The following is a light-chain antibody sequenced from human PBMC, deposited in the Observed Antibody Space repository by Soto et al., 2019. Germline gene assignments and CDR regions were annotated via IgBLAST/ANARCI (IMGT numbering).Light chain of an antibody. V-gene: IGLV2-14*01. CDR2: DVS. CDR3: SSYTSMSTVV. Sequence: QSVLTQPASVSGSPGQSITISCTGTSSDVGGYNYVSWYQQHPGKAPKLMIYDVSNRPSGVSNRFSGSKSGNTASLTISGLQAEDEVYYYCSSYTSMSTVVFGGGTKLTVL. J-gene: IGLJ2*01. CDR1: SSDVGGYNY.